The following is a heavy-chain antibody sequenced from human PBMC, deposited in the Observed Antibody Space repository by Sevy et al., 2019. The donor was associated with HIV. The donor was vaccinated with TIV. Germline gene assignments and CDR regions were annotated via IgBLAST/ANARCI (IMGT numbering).Heavy chain of an antibody. V-gene: IGHV4-59*01. D-gene: IGHD2-2*01. CDR3: ARDMLGYCSSTSCYAEGYFDY. J-gene: IGHJ4*02. CDR2: IYYSGST. Sequence: SETLSLTCTVSGVSISSYYWSWIRQPPGKGLEWIGYIYYSGSTNYNPSLKSRVTISVDTSKNQFSLKLSSVTAADTAVYYCARDMLGYCSSTSCYAEGYFDYWGQGTLVTVSS. CDR1: GVSISSYY.